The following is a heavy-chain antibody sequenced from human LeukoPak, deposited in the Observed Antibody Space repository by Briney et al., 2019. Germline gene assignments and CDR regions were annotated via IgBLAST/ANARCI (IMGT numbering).Heavy chain of an antibody. V-gene: IGHV3-7*01. CDR3: ARSAGWRDRFDY. Sequence: PGGSLRLSCAVSGFSFTNYWMSWVRQAPEKGLEWVANIGQDGSDTYYLDSMKGRFTISRDNAKNSLYLQMSSLRADDTAVYYCARSAGWRDRFDYWGQGALVTVSS. D-gene: IGHD6-19*01. CDR1: GFSFTNYW. CDR2: IGQDGSDT. J-gene: IGHJ4*02.